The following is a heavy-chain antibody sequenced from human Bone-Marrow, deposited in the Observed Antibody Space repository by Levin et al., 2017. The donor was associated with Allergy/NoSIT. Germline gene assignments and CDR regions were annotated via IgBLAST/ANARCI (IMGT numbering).Heavy chain of an antibody. J-gene: IGHJ4*02. D-gene: IGHD6-6*01. V-gene: IGHV3-73*01. Sequence: GGSLRLSCAASGLTFSGSAVHWVRQASGKGLEWVGRIRSKADNYATAYAASVQGRFTFYRDDSTNTAYLHMNSLENEDTAVYDCVILCTCCFRPFDYWGQGTRVRVSS. CDR3: VILCTCCFRPFDY. CDR2: IRSKADNYAT. CDR1: GLTFSGSA.